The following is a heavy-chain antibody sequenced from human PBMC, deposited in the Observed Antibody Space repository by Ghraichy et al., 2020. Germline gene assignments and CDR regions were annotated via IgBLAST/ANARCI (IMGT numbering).Heavy chain of an antibody. V-gene: IGHV3-7*04. CDR3: SRDTPGRRIYSVDY. CDR2: TKPDESEK. Sequence: GGSLRLSCAASGFTFTNYWMSWVRQAPGKGLEWVANTKPDESEKCYVASGKGRFSIFRDNARNSGYLQMNSLRAEDTGVYYCSRDTPGRRIYSVDYWGPGTLFTVS. CDR1: GFTFTNYW. J-gene: IGHJ4*02. D-gene: IGHD1-26*01.